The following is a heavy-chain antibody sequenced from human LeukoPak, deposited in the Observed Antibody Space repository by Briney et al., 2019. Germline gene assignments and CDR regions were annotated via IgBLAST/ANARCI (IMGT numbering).Heavy chain of an antibody. D-gene: IGHD2-15*01. CDR1: GFTFSSYA. V-gene: IGHV3-23*01. CDR3: ARDKIVVVVSTTLPEI. CDR2: ISGSGGST. Sequence: GGSLRLSCAASGFTFSSYAMSWVRQAPGKGLEWVSAISGSGGSTYYADSVQGRLIISRDNSKNMLYLQLNSLRVEDTAVYYCARDKIVVVVSTTLPEIWGQGTMVTVSS. J-gene: IGHJ3*02.